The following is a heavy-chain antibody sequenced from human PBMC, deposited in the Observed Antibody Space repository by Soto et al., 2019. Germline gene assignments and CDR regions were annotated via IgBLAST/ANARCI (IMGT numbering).Heavy chain of an antibody. Sequence: EVQLVESGGGLVQPGGSLRLSCAASGFTFSSSDMHWVRQVTGKGLEWVSAIGTGADTYYPGSVKVRFTISRESAQPSGYLDRNNLTAGDKAVYYCAREIADTVTTAWYFDLWGRGTLVTVSS. CDR3: AREIADTVTTAWYFDL. D-gene: IGHD4-17*01. V-gene: IGHV3-13*01. J-gene: IGHJ2*01. CDR1: GFTFSSSD. CDR2: IGTGADT.